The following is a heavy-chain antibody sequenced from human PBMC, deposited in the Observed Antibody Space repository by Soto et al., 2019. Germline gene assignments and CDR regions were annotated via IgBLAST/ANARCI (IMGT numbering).Heavy chain of an antibody. J-gene: IGHJ6*02. Sequence: QVQLQESGPGLVEASQTLSLTCTVSGATISSGGFYWSWIRQRPGKGLEWIGHIYYTGSTYYKPSLNSRVTISVAMSRNQFSLRLRSVTAADTAKYFCARDDSFYGEPGYGMNVWGQGTTVTVSS. CDR2: IYYTGST. CDR3: ARDDSFYGEPGYGMNV. V-gene: IGHV4-31*03. D-gene: IGHD4-17*01. CDR1: GATISSGGFY.